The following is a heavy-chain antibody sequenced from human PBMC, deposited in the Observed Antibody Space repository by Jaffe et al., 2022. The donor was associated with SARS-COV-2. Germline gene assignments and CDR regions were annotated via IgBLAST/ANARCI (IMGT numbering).Heavy chain of an antibody. Sequence: EVQLVESGGGLVQPGGSLRLSCAASGFTFSSYWMSWVRQAPGKGLEWVANIKQDGSEKYYVDSVKGRFTISRDNAKNSLYLQMNSLRAEDTAVYYCARTDGSGPLLLVADYWGQGTLVTVSS. CDR2: IKQDGSEK. CDR1: GFTFSSYW. D-gene: IGHD3-10*01. V-gene: IGHV3-7*01. CDR3: ARTDGSGPLLLVADY. J-gene: IGHJ4*02.